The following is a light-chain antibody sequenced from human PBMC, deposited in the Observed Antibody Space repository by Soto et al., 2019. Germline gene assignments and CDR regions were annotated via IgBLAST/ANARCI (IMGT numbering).Light chain of an antibody. CDR2: GAS. Sequence: EIVITQSPATLSVSPGERATLSCRASQSVSSDLAWYQHKPGQAPRLLIYGASTRETGIPARFSGRGSGTEFTLTINSLQSVDFAVYYCQQYNDYSRTFGQGTKVDIK. CDR1: QSVSSD. V-gene: IGKV3-15*01. J-gene: IGKJ1*01. CDR3: QQYNDYSRT.